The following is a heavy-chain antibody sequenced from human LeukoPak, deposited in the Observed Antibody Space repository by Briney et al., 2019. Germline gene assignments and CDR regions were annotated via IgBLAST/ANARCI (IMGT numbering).Heavy chain of an antibody. J-gene: IGHJ6*02. V-gene: IGHV3-23*01. D-gene: IGHD3-3*01. Sequence: GGSLRLSCTASGFTFSAYAMNWVRQAPGKGLEWISTISGSGSSTYYADSVKGRFTISRDNSKNTLYLQMNSLRAEDTAVYYCAREDFWSGYYYYYYGMDVWGQGTTVTVSS. CDR3: AREDFWSGYYYYYYGMDV. CDR1: GFTFSAYA. CDR2: ISGSGSST.